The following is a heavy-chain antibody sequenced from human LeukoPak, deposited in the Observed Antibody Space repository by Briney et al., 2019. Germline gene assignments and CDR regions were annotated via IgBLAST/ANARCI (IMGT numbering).Heavy chain of an antibody. CDR3: ARVSTAPSSMVRGNWFDP. V-gene: IGHV3-11*01. CDR1: GFPFSDYY. Sequence: GGPLRLSCAASGFPFSDYYRSWIRQAPGKGLEWVSYFSSSGSTIYYADSVKGRFTISRDNAKNSLYLQMNSLRAEDTAVYYCARVSTAPSSMVRGNWFDPWGQGTLVTVSS. D-gene: IGHD3-10*01. CDR2: FSSSGSTI. J-gene: IGHJ5*02.